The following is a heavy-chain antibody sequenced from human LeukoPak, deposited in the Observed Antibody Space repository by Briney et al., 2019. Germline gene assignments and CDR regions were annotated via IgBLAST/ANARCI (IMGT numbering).Heavy chain of an antibody. CDR2: INPSGGST. D-gene: IGHD6-13*01. J-gene: IGHJ6*03. CDR1: GYTFTGYY. V-gene: IGHV1-46*01. CDR3: ARAGSSSWYSGSYYYMDV. Sequence: ASVKVSCKASGYTFTGYYMHWVRQAPGQGLEWMGIINPSGGSTSYAQKFQGRVTMTRDTSTSTVYMELSSLRSEDTAVYYCARAGSSSWYSGSYYYMDVWGKGTTATISS.